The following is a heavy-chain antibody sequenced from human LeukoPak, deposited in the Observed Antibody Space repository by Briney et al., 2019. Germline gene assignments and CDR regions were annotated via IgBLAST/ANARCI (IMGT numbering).Heavy chain of an antibody. J-gene: IGHJ2*01. D-gene: IGHD3-16*01. CDR1: GFSLSTARMG. Sequence: SGPTLVKPTETLTLTCTVSGFSLSTARMGVSCIRQPAGKALEWLAHISSNDEKSYSTSLKSRLTISKATSKSQVVLTMTNMDPVDKATYYCARIPGDVKGTWYFDLWGRGTLVTVSS. V-gene: IGHV2-26*01. CDR2: ISSNDEK. CDR3: ARIPGDVKGTWYFDL.